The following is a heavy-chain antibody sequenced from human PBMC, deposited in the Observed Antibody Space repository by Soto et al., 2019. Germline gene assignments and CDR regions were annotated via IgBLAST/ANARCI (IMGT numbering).Heavy chain of an antibody. V-gene: IGHV3-23*01. CDR1: GFTFSDYA. CDR2: ISGSGEST. CDR3: TTDGRSDF. Sequence: GGSLRLSCGTSGFTFSDYAISWVRQAPGKGLEWVSAISGSGESTYYAYSVRGRFTISRDNSKDTLYLQMSSLRAEDTAVYYCTTDGRSDFWGQGTLVTVSS. J-gene: IGHJ4*02.